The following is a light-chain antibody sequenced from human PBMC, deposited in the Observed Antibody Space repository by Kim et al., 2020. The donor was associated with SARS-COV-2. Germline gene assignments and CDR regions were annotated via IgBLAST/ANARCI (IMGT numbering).Light chain of an antibody. V-gene: IGLV1-47*01. J-gene: IGLJ3*02. Sequence: VTVSCSGSSSNIGSGRSYLYWYQQRPGTAPKLLIYKNNQRPSGVPERFSGSKSGTSASLAISGLRSEDEADYYCSAWDDSLSAWVFGVGTQLTV. CDR2: KNN. CDR3: SAWDDSLSAWV. CDR1: SSNIGSGRSY.